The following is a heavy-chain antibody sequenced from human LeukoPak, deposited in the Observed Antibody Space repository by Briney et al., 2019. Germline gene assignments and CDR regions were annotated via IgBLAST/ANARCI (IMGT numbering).Heavy chain of an antibody. CDR2: MSNSGENT. V-gene: IGHV3-30*18. J-gene: IGHJ4*02. Sequence: PGGSLRLSWAASGFTFSSYSMQWVRQTPGEGLEWVGIMSNSGENTFYGEAVKGRFTISRDNSQNTLYLQMNSLRPEDTAVYYCAKGGASVTRYVDYWGQGTLVTVAS. D-gene: IGHD4-17*01. CDR3: AKGGASVTRYVDY. CDR1: GFTFSSYS.